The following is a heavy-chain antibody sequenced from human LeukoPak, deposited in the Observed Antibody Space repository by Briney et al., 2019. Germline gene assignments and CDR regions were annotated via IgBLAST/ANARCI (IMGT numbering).Heavy chain of an antibody. CDR1: GFTFSTNA. CDR2: ISGSGAST. D-gene: IGHD1-26*01. V-gene: IGHV3-23*01. Sequence: GGSLRLSCLTSGFTFSTNAMSWVRQAPGKGLEWISGISGSGASTYYADSVTGRFTISRDNSRNTLYLQMNSLRGDDTAVYNCAKDVGKWESLHFFDYWGQGTLVTVSS. J-gene: IGHJ4*02. CDR3: AKDVGKWESLHFFDY.